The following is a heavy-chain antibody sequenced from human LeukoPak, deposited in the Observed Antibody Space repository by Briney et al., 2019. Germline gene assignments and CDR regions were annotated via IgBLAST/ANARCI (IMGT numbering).Heavy chain of an antibody. J-gene: IGHJ4*02. CDR2: ISSSGSTI. Sequence: GGSLRLSCAASGFTFSSYEMNWVRQAPGKGLEWVSYISSSGSTIYYADSAKGRFTISRDNAKNSLYLQMNSLRAEDTAVYYCARQPYYYDSSGYLYYFDYWGQGTLVTVSS. D-gene: IGHD3-22*01. V-gene: IGHV3-48*03. CDR1: GFTFSSYE. CDR3: ARQPYYYDSSGYLYYFDY.